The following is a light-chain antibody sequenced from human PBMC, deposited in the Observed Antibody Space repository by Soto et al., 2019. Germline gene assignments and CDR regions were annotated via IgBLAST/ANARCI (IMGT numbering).Light chain of an antibody. CDR1: QSVSSN. CDR3: QQYNNWPPDT. Sequence: EIVMTQSPDTLSVSPGEGVTLSCRASQSVSSNLAWYQQKPGQAPRLLIYGASTRATGIPARFSGSGSGTEFTLTISSLQSEDFGIYFCQQYNNWPPDTFGQGSKLEI. CDR2: GAS. V-gene: IGKV3-15*01. J-gene: IGKJ2*01.